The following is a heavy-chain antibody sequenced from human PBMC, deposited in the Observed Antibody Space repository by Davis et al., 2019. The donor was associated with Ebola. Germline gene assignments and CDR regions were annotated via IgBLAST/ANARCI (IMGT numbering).Heavy chain of an antibody. J-gene: IGHJ5*01. V-gene: IGHV1-18*04. D-gene: IGHD2-2*01. CDR1: GYTFTSYG. Sequence: AASVKVSCKASGYTFTSYGISWVRQAPGQGLEWMGWISAYNGNTNYAQKLQGRVTMTTDTSTSTAYMELRSLRSDDTAVYYCARGDIVVVPAGSYWFDSWGQGTLVTVSS. CDR3: ARGDIVVVPAGSYWFDS. CDR2: ISAYNGNT.